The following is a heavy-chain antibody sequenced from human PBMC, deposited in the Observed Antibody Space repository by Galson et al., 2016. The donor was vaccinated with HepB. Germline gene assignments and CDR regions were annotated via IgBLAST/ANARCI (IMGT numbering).Heavy chain of an antibody. J-gene: IGHJ5*02. CDR3: ARGLLGRGAT. Sequence: SETLSLTCAVFGGSFSGYYWSWIRQPPGKGLEWIGEIDPSGSTNSNPSLKSRATISVDTSKNQFSLKLSSVTAADTAVYYCARGLLGRGATWGQGTLVTVSS. V-gene: IGHV4-34*01. CDR2: IDPSGST. D-gene: IGHD1-26*01. CDR1: GGSFSGYY.